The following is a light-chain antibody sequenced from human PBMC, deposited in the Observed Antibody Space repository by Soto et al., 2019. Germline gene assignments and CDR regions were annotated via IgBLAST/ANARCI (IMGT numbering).Light chain of an antibody. CDR2: WAS. J-gene: IGKJ1*01. Sequence: DIVMTQSPDSLAVSLGERATINCKSSQIVLYSSNNYLAWYQQKAGQPPKLLIYWASTRESGVPSRFSGSGSGRDFTLTISSLQPEDFATYYCLQDYNYPRTFGQGTKVAI. CDR3: LQDYNYPRT. CDR1: QIVLYSSNNY. V-gene: IGKV4-1*01.